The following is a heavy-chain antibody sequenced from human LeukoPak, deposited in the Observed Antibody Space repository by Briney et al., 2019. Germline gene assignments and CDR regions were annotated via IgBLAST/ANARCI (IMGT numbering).Heavy chain of an antibody. Sequence: ASVKVSCKASGYTFTGYYMHWVRQAPGQGLEWMGWINPNSGGTNYAQKFQGRVTMTRDTSISTAYMELSRLRSDDTAVYYCARDAAVDYGDYRYYYYMDVWGKGTTVTVSS. CDR1: GYTFTGYY. CDR3: ARDAAVDYGDYRYYYYMDV. V-gene: IGHV1-2*02. CDR2: INPNSGGT. J-gene: IGHJ6*03. D-gene: IGHD4-17*01.